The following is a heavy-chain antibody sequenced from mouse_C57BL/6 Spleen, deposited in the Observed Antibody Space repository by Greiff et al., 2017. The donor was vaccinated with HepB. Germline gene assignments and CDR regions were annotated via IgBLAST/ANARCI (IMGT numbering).Heavy chain of an antibody. J-gene: IGHJ4*01. CDR2: INPSTGGT. CDR1: GYSFTGYY. Sequence: VQLQQSGPELVKPGASVKISCKASGYSFTGYYMNWVKQSPEKSLEWIGEINPSTGGTTYNQKFKAKATLTVDKSSSTAYMQLKSLTSEDSAVYYCARWGYYGSSYIYYAIDYWGQRTSVTVSS. D-gene: IGHD1-1*01. V-gene: IGHV1-42*01. CDR3: ARWGYYGSSYIYYAIDY.